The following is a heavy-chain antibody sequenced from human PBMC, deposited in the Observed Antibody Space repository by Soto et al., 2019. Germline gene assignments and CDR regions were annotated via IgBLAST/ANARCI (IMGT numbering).Heavy chain of an antibody. D-gene: IGHD3-9*01. Sequence: QVQLVESGGGVVQPGRSLILSCAASGFTFSSYGMHWVRQAPGKGLEWVAVISYDGSNKYYADSVKGRFTISRDNSKNTLYLQMNSLRAEDTAVYYCAKFVYYDILTGYPDFDYWGQGTLVTVSS. CDR3: AKFVYYDILTGYPDFDY. CDR2: ISYDGSNK. CDR1: GFTFSSYG. J-gene: IGHJ4*02. V-gene: IGHV3-30*18.